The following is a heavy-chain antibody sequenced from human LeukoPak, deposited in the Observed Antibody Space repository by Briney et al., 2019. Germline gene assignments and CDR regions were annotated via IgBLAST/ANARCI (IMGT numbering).Heavy chain of an antibody. CDR3: ALPRGRTNWFDP. J-gene: IGHJ5*02. V-gene: IGHV1-69*05. CDR1: GGTFSSYA. D-gene: IGHD1-14*01. CDR2: IIPIFGTA. Sequence: SVKVSCKASGGTFSSYAISWVRQAPGQGLEWMGRIIPIFGTANYAQKFQGRVTITTDESTSTAYMEPSSLRSEDTAVYYCALPRGRTNWFDPWGQGTLVTVSS.